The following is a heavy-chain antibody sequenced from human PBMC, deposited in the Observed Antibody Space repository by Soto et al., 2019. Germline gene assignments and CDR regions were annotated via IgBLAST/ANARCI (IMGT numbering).Heavy chain of an antibody. CDR2: ISGSTSGT. J-gene: IGHJ4*02. CDR1: GFAFSSYA. D-gene: IGHD3-16*02. Sequence: EVQLLESGGGLVQPGGSLRLSCAASGFAFSSYAMSWVRQAPGKGLEWVSSISGSTSGTYYADAVKGRFTISRDNSNNTLYLQMNSLRSEDTAVYYCAKDRGFIDTFDAWGQGALVTVSS. CDR3: AKDRGFIDTFDA. V-gene: IGHV3-23*01.